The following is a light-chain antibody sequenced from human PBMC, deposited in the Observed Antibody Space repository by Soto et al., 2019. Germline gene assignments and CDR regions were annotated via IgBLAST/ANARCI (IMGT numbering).Light chain of an antibody. CDR1: QSINNW. CDR3: QQYNTYWEVT. J-gene: IGKJ4*01. V-gene: IGKV1-5*03. Sequence: DIQITQSPSALSASVGDRVIITCRASQSINNWLAWYQQKPGKAPKLLIYKASTLKSGVPSRFSGSGSETDFTLTISSLQPDDFATYYCQQYNTYWEVTFGGGTRV. CDR2: KAS.